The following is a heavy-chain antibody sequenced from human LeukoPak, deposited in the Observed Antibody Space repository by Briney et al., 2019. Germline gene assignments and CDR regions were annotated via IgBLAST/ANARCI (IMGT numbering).Heavy chain of an antibody. CDR3: AKNRGGLFDP. CDR2: IDYSGGST. Sequence: PGGSLRLSCTASGFTLSSYEMSWIRQAPGKGLEWVSSIDYSGGSTYYADSVKGRFTISRDNSKNTLYLQMNSLRAEDTAVYYCAKNRGGLFDPWGQGTLVTVSS. J-gene: IGHJ5*02. V-gene: IGHV3-23*01. D-gene: IGHD2-15*01. CDR1: GFTLSSYE.